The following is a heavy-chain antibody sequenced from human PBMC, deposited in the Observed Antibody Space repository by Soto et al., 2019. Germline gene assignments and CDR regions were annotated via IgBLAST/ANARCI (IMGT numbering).Heavy chain of an antibody. D-gene: IGHD5-18*01. CDR3: AKEYSSGNWFFAL. CDR1: GFTFSSYT. CDR2: ITSRDIRA. V-gene: IGHV3-23*01. J-gene: IGHJ2*01. Sequence: EVQLLESGGGLVQPGGSLRLSCAASGFTFSSYTMSWVRQAPGKGLEWISIITSRDIRAYYADSVRGHFTISRDTSKNTLYLQMDSLRVEDTALYYCAKEYSSGNWFFALWGRGTLVTVSS.